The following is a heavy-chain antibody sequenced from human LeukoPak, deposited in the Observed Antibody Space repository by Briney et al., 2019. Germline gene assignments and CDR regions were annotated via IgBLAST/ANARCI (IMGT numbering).Heavy chain of an antibody. CDR3: AKAYHDCGCLIDY. J-gene: IGHJ4*02. Sequence: GGSLRLSCAASGITFSNYAMTWVRQAPGKGLEWVAAIRGNGATTHYADSVKGRFTISRDNSKNTLYLQMNSLRAEDTAVYYCAKAYHDCGCLIDYWGQGTLVTVSS. V-gene: IGHV3-23*01. CDR2: IRGNGATT. D-gene: IGHD6-19*01. CDR1: GITFSNYA.